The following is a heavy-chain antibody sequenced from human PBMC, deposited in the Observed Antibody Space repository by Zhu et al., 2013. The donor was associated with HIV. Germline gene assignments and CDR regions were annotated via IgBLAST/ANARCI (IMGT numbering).Heavy chain of an antibody. CDR1: GGTFSNYA. CDR3: ASGLTRRMGYYYGMDV. D-gene: IGHD7-27*01. Sequence: QVQLVQSGAEVKKPGSSVKVSCKASGGTFSNYAISWVRQAPGQGLEWMGGIIPIFGTANYAQKFQGRVTITADESTSTAYMELSSLRSEDTAVYYCASGLTRRMGYYYGMDVWGQGTTVTVSS. J-gene: IGHJ6*02. V-gene: IGHV1-69*01. CDR2: IIPIFGTA.